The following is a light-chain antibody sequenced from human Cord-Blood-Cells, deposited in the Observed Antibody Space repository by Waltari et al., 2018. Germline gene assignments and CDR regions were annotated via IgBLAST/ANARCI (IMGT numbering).Light chain of an antibody. CDR2: GAS. J-gene: IGKJ1*01. V-gene: IGKV3-20*01. CDR1: QSVSSSY. CDR3: QQYGSSPWT. Sequence: EIVLTQSPGTLSLSPGERATLSCRASQSVSSSYLAWYQQKPGQAPRLLIYGASRRATGIPDRFSGSGSATDCTLTISRLEPEDFAVYYCQQYGSSPWTFGQGTKVEIK.